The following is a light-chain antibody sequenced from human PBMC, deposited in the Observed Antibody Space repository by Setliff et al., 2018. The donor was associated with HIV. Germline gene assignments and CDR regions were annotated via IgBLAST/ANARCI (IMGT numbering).Light chain of an antibody. CDR3: GTWDTSTSAGV. CDR1: SPNIGKWS. V-gene: IGLV1-51*01. CDR2: DGN. J-gene: IGLJ1*01. Sequence: QSALTQPPSVSAAPGQRVTISCSGSSPNIGKWSVAWYQHIQRTTPTLLIYDGNKRPSGIPDRFSGSKSGTSATLEITGLQTGDEADYYFGTWDTSTSAGVFGTGTKVTVL.